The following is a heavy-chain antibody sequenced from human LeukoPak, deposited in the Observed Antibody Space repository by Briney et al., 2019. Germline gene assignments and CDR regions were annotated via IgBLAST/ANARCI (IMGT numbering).Heavy chain of an antibody. CDR1: GGSFSDYC. D-gene: IGHD3-9*01. J-gene: IGHJ4*02. CDR3: ARRKTPMNPLTG. V-gene: IGHV4-34*01. CDR2: INHRGST. Sequence: SETLPLTCAVYGGSFSDYCWSWIRQPPGKGLEWSGEINHRGSTSYNSSLKSRVSISVDTSKNQFSLKLSSVTAADTAVYYCARRKTPMNPLTGWGQGTLVTVSS.